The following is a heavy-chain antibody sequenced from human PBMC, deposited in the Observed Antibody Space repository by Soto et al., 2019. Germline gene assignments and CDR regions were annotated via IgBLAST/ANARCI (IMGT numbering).Heavy chain of an antibody. J-gene: IGHJ3*02. V-gene: IGHV6-1*01. CDR2: TYYRSKWQT. D-gene: IGHD1-26*01. Sequence: SQPLSLTCAISGDSVSSNSAAWSWVRQSPSRGLEWLGRTYYRSKWQTDYAVSVGGRITINPDTSKNQFSLQLNSVTPGDTALPYRASGALIDMWGRGTIVTVSS. CDR1: GDSVSSNSAA. CDR3: ASGALIDM.